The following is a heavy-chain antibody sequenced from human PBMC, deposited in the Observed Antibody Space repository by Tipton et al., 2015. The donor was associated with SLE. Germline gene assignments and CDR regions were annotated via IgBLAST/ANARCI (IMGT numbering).Heavy chain of an antibody. CDR2: IYYSGST. J-gene: IGHJ4*02. V-gene: IGHV4-59*01. D-gene: IGHD3-10*01. CDR3: ARDTYYAFDY. CDR1: GGSISSYY. Sequence: TLSLTCTVSGGSISSYYWSWIRQPPGKGLEWIGYIYYSGSTSYNLALKSRVTMSVDTPKNQFSLEVTSVTAADTAVYYCARDTYYAFDYWGQGRLVTVSS.